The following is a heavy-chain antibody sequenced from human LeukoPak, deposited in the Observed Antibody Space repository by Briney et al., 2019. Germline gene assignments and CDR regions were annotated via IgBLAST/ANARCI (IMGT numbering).Heavy chain of an antibody. V-gene: IGHV4-4*09. D-gene: IGHD1-26*01. CDR2: IHSSGGS. J-gene: IGHJ4*02. CDR3: ARLGSYHDF. Sequence: SETLSLTCAVSGASISNYYWSWIRQTPEKGLEWMGHIHSSGGSSYYPSLKSRLTLSIDTSRNQLSLKLPSVTAADTAVYFCARLGSYHDFWGQGALVTVSS. CDR1: GASISNYY.